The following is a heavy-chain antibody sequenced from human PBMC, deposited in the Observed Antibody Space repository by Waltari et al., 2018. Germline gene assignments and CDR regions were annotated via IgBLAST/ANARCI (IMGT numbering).Heavy chain of an antibody. J-gene: IGHJ4*02. CDR2: IYQSGST. Sequence: QVQLQESGPGLVKPSETLSLTCAVSGYSISSGYYWGWIRQPPGKGLEWIGSIYQSGSTYYNPYLKSRVTISVDTSKNPFSLKLSSVTAADTAVYYCASQGLRYFDWVGYWGQGTLVTVSS. V-gene: IGHV4-38-2*01. D-gene: IGHD3-9*01. CDR3: ASQGLRYFDWVGY. CDR1: GYSISSGYY.